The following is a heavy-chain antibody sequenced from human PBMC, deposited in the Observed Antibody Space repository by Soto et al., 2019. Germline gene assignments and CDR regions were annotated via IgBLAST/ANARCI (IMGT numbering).Heavy chain of an antibody. CDR1: GFTFSSDS. CDR3: AIERSYCSSISCYGFDP. V-gene: IGHV3-21*01. Sequence: EVQLVESGGGLVKPGGSLRLSCAASGFTFSSDSMNWVRQAPGKGLEWVSSISSSSSYIYYADSVKGRFTISRDNAKNSLYLQMNSLRAEDTAVYDCAIERSYCSSISCYGFDPWGQGTLVTVSS. J-gene: IGHJ5*02. D-gene: IGHD2-2*01. CDR2: ISSSSSYI.